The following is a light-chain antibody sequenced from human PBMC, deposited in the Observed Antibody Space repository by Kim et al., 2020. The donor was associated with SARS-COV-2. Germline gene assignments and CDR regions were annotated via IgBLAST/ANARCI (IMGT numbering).Light chain of an antibody. CDR1: SSDVGGYNY. J-gene: IGLJ3*02. CDR3: SSYAGSNNPL. Sequence: GQSVTISCTGTSSDVGGYNYVYWYQQHPGKAPKLMIYEVSKRPSGVPDRFSGSKSGNTASLTVSGLQAEDEADYYCSSYAGSNNPLFGGGTKVTVL. V-gene: IGLV2-8*01. CDR2: EVS.